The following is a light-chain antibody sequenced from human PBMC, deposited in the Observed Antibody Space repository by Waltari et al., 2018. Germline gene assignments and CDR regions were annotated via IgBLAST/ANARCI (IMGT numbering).Light chain of an antibody. V-gene: IGKV3-20*01. CDR1: QRVTSIS. Sequence: EIILTQSPRTLSLSPGERAPLSCRASQRVTSISLTWYQQKLGQAPRLLIYGTSSRATGIPARFSGSGSGTDFTLTISRLEPEDFAVYYCQQYDGEVVTFGGGTKVEI. J-gene: IGKJ4*01. CDR2: GTS. CDR3: QQYDGEVVT.